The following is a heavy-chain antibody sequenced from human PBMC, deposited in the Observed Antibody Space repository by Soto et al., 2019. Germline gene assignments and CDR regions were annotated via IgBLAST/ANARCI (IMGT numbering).Heavy chain of an antibody. CDR1: GGSISSGGYY. CDR3: ARVVIGYFDY. CDR2: IYYSGST. Sequence: QVQLQESGPGLVKPSQTLSLTCTVSGGSISSGGYYWSWIRQHPGKGLEWIGYIYYSGSTYYNPSLKXXVXIXXDTSKNQFSLKLSSVTAADTAVYYCARVVIGYFDYWGQGTLVTVSS. V-gene: IGHV4-31*01. D-gene: IGHD2-21*01. J-gene: IGHJ4*02.